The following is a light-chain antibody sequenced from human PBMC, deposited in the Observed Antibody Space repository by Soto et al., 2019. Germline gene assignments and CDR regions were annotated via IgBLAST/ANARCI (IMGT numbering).Light chain of an antibody. V-gene: IGKV3-11*01. CDR3: QQLNSYLLT. Sequence: EIVMAQFPGTLSVSPVGIAPVSVIASQSVSSYLAWYQQKPGQAPRLLIYDASNRATGIPARFSGSGSGTDLTLIISRLEPEDFATYYCQQLNSYLLTFGEGTKVEI. CDR1: QSVSSY. CDR2: DAS. J-gene: IGKJ4*01.